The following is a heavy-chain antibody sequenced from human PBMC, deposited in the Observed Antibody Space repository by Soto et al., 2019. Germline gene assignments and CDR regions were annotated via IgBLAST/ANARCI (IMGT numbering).Heavy chain of an antibody. J-gene: IGHJ4*02. CDR2: INHSGST. V-gene: IGHV4-34*01. CDR3: ARGPPYYDFWSGFSYYFDY. Sequence: LSLTCAVYGGSFSGYYWSWIRQPPGKGLEWIGEINHSGSTNYNPSLKSRVTISVDTSKNQFSLKLSSVTAADTAVYYCARGPPYYDFWSGFSYYFDYWGQGTLVTVYS. CDR1: GGSFSGYY. D-gene: IGHD3-3*01.